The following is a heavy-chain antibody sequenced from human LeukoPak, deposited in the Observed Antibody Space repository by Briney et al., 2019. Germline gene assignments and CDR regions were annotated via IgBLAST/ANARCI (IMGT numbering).Heavy chain of an antibody. D-gene: IGHD6-13*01. V-gene: IGHV1-24*01. Sequence: ASVKVSCKVSGYTLTELSMHWVRQAPGKGLEWMGGFDPEDGETIYAQKFQGRVTMTEDTSTDTAYMELSSLRSEDTAVYYCATDQSIAAAGTSYYYGMDVWGQGTTVTVSS. CDR1: GYTLTELS. CDR3: ATDQSIAAAGTSYYYGMDV. J-gene: IGHJ6*02. CDR2: FDPEDGET.